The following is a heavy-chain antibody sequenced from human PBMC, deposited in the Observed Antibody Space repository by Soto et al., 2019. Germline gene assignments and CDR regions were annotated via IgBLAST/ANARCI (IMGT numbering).Heavy chain of an antibody. CDR3: ARSGLRSRYYGMDV. D-gene: IGHD4-17*01. V-gene: IGHV4-34*01. CDR1: GGSFSGYY. CDR2: INHSGST. Sequence: SETLSLTCAVYGGSFSGYYWSWIRQPPGKGLEWIGEINHSGSTNYNPSLKSRVTISVDTSKNQFSLKLSSVTAADTAVYYCARSGLRSRYYGMDVWGQGTTVTVSS. J-gene: IGHJ6*02.